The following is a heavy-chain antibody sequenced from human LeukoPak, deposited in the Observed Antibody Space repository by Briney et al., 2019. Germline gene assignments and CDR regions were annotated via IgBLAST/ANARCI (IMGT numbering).Heavy chain of an antibody. CDR3: AKDGSTDAFDI. D-gene: IGHD3-10*01. Sequence: PGGSLRLSCAASGFTFSDYYMSWIRQAPGRGLEWVSYISSSGNTIYYADSVKGRFTISRDNAKNSLYLQMNSLRAEDTALYYCAKDGSTDAFDIWGQGTMVTVSS. CDR1: GFTFSDYY. CDR2: ISSSGNTI. V-gene: IGHV3-11*01. J-gene: IGHJ3*02.